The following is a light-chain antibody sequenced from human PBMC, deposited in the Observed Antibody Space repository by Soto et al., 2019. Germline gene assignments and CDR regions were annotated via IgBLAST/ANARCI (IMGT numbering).Light chain of an antibody. CDR1: SSDVGDYNY. V-gene: IGLV2-14*01. Sequence: QSALTQPASVSGSPGQTITISCTGTSSDVGDYNYVSWYQQYPGKAPKLMIYEVGNRPSGVSSRFSGSKSGNTASLTISGLQAEDEADYYCKSFTSSSTFVFGTGTKVTVL. CDR2: EVG. CDR3: KSFTSSSTFV. J-gene: IGLJ1*01.